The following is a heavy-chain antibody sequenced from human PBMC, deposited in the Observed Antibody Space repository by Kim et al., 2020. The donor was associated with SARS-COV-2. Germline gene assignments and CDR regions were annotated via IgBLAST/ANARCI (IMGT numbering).Heavy chain of an antibody. CDR3: ARIWRALDGYKQDY. D-gene: IGHD5-12*01. CDR2: MNPNSGNT. J-gene: IGHJ4*02. CDR1: GYTFTSYD. V-gene: IGHV1-8*01. Sequence: ASVKVSCKASGYTFTSYDINWVRQATGQGLEWMGWMNPNSGNTGYAQKFQGRVTMTRNTSISTAYMELSSLRSEDTAVYYCARIWRALDGYKQDYWGQGTLVTVSS.